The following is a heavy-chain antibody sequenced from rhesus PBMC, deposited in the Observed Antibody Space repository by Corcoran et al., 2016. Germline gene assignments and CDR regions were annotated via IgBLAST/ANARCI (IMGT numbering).Heavy chain of an antibody. CDR1: GYSISSTY. J-gene: IGHJ4*01. D-gene: IGHD6-25*01. Sequence: QVQLQESGPGLVKPSETLSLTCAASGYSISSTYWSWIRQPPGKGLEWIGYIYGSRVGTYNNPSLNRRVTISTDTTKKQFSLNLSSVTAADTAVYYCARGYSGSWNLDYWGQGVLVTVSS. CDR3: ARGYSGSWNLDY. V-gene: IGHV4-160*01. CDR2: IYGSRVGT.